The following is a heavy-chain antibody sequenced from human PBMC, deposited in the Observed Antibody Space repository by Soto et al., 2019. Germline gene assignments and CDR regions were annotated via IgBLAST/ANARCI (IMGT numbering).Heavy chain of an antibody. J-gene: IGHJ6*02. V-gene: IGHV1-69*02. Sequence: QVQLVHSGAEVKKPGSSVKVSCKASGGTFSSYTISWVRQAPGQGLEWMGRIIPILGIANYAQKFPGRVTITADKSTSTAYMELSSLRSADTAVYYCASVSGLGSCSDYGMDVWGQGTTVTVSS. CDR1: GGTFSSYT. CDR3: ASVSGLGSCSDYGMDV. CDR2: IIPILGIA. D-gene: IGHD1-26*01.